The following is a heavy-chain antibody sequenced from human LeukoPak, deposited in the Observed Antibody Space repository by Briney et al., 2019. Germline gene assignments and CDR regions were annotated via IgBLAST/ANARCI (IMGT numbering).Heavy chain of an antibody. D-gene: IGHD6-19*01. J-gene: IGHJ4*02. V-gene: IGHV3-53*01. CDR3: AKDSSGPAF. CDR2: IYDGGGT. CDR1: GFTVSNTY. Sequence: GGSLRLSCAASGFTVSNTYMSWVRQAPGKGLEWVSVIYDGGGTFYSESVKGRFSISRGYSKNTLYLQMSSLRADDTAVYYCAKDSSGPAFWGQGTLVTVSS.